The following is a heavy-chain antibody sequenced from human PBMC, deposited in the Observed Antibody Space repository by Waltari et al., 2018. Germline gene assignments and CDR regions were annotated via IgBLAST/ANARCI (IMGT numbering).Heavy chain of an antibody. CDR3: AKALGIMGFDC. CDR2: ISYDGSNK. V-gene: IGHV3-30*18. Sequence: QVQLVESGGGVVQPGRSLRLSCAASGFTFSSYGMHWVRQAPGKGLEWVAVISYDGSNKYYADSVKGRFTISRDNSKNTVFLQMNMLRVEDTANYYCAKALGIMGFDCWGQGTLVAVAS. CDR1: GFTFSSYG. J-gene: IGHJ4*02. D-gene: IGHD3-16*01.